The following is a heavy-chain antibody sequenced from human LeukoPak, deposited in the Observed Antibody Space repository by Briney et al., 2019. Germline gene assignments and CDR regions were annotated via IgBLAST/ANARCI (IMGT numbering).Heavy chain of an antibody. CDR3: AKDIQPSHSEGPFDY. CDR2: ISGSGGST. V-gene: IGHV3-23*01. Sequence: GGSLRLSCAASGFTFSSYAMSWVRQAPGKGLEWVSAISGSGGSTYYADSVKGRFTISRDNSKNTLYLQMNSLRAEDTAVYYCAKDIQPSHSEGPFDYWGQGTLVTVSS. CDR1: GFTFSSYA. D-gene: IGHD1-1*01. J-gene: IGHJ4*02.